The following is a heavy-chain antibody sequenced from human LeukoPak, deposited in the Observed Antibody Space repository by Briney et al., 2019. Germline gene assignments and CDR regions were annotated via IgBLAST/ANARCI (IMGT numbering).Heavy chain of an antibody. CDR1: GFTFSSYI. V-gene: IGHV3-48*04. CDR3: ASTGRYCTSTSCSNYFLY. Sequence: PGGSLRLCCAATGFTFSSYIMNGGRPAPGKGREGGSYIRSSSSTIYYADSLKGRFTLSRDNAKNSLYLQINSLRAEDTAVYYCASTGRYCTSTSCSNYFLYWGQGTLVTVSS. D-gene: IGHD2-2*01. CDR2: IRSSSSTI. J-gene: IGHJ4*02.